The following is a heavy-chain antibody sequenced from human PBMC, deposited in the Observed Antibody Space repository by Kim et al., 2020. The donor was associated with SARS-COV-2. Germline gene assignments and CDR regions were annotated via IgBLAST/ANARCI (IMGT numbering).Heavy chain of an antibody. Sequence: SSGNTGDAQKLQGRVTMTWNTSINTAYMELSSLRSEDTAVYYCARGVIDFWGQGTLVTVSS. CDR3: ARGVIDF. J-gene: IGHJ4*02. CDR2: SSGNT. V-gene: IGHV1-8*01.